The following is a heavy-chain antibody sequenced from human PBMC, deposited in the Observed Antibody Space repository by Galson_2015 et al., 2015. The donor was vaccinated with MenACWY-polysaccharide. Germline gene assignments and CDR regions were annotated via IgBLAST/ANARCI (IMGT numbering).Heavy chain of an antibody. Sequence: ALRFSCAAFGLTFSNCGNSWVRQAPGKGLEWVANIKQDGCEKYYVDSVKGRFTISRDNAKNSLYLQMNSLTAEDTAMYFCESQTWTESFDFWGQGTLVTVSS. V-gene: IGHV3-7*03. CDR3: ESQTWTESFDF. CDR1: GLTFSNCG. J-gene: IGHJ4*02. CDR2: IKQDGCEK. D-gene: IGHD1-14*01.